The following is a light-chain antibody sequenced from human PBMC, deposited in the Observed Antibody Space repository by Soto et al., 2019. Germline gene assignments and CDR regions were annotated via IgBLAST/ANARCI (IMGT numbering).Light chain of an antibody. CDR3: QQYNNWPPDT. Sequence: EIVMTQSPATLSVSPGERATLSCRASQSVSSNLAWYQQKPGQAPRLLIYGASIRATGIPARFSGSGSGTELTLTISSLQSEDFAVYYCQQYNNWPPDTFGQGTKLEIK. J-gene: IGKJ2*01. CDR2: GAS. CDR1: QSVSSN. V-gene: IGKV3D-15*01.